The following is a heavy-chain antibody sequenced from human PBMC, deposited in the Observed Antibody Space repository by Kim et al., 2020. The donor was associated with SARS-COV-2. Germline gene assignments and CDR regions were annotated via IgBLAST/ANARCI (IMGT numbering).Heavy chain of an antibody. CDR3: ARQSEPPGVYLDY. D-gene: IGHD3-10*01. CDR1: GGSISSSSYY. Sequence: SETLSLTCTVSGGSISSSSYYWGWIRQPPGKGLEWIGSIYYSGSTYYNPSLKSRVTISVDTSKNQFSLKLSSVTAADTAVYYCARQSEPPGVYLDYWGQGTLVTVSS. V-gene: IGHV4-39*01. J-gene: IGHJ4*02. CDR2: IYYSGST.